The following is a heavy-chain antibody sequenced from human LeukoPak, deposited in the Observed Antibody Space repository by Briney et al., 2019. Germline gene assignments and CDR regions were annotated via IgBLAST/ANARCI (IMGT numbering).Heavy chain of an antibody. V-gene: IGHV3-30*02. CDR2: IRYDGSNK. Sequence: GGSLRLSCAASGFTFSSYGMHWVRQAPGKGLEWVAFIRYDGSNKYYADSVKGRFTISRDNSKNALYLQMNSLRAEDTAVYYCAKPVAGRNWFDPWGQGTLVTVSS. CDR1: GFTFSSYG. J-gene: IGHJ5*02. CDR3: AKPVAGRNWFDP. D-gene: IGHD6-19*01.